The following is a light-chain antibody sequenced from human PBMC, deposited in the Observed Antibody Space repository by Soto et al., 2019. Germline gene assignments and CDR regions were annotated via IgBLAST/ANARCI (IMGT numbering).Light chain of an antibody. CDR2: KAS. J-gene: IGKJ4*01. Sequence: EIQMTQAPSSMSASVGDRVTFTCRASQSISNWLAWYQQKPGKAPKLLIYKASTLESGVPSRFSGSGSGTEFTLTISSLQADDFAIYYCQQYNGYRLAFGGGTKVDI. V-gene: IGKV1-5*03. CDR3: QQYNGYRLA. CDR1: QSISNW.